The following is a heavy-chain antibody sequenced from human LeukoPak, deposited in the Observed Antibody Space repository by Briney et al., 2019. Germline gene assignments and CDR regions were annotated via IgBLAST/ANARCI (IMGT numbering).Heavy chain of an antibody. Sequence: SETLSLTCAVYGGSFSGYYWSWIRQPPGKGLEWIGEINHSGSTNYNPSLKSRVTISVDTSKNQFSLKLSSVTAADTAVYYCARQGKRYYYYMDVWGKGTTVTISS. V-gene: IGHV4-34*01. CDR1: GGSFSGYY. CDR3: ARQGKRYYYYMDV. J-gene: IGHJ6*03. CDR2: INHSGST.